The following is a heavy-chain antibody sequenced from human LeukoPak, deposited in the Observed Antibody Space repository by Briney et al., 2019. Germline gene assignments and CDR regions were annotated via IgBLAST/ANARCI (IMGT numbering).Heavy chain of an antibody. Sequence: PGGSLRLSCAASGFTFSSYSMNWVRQAPGKGLEWVSSISSSSSYIYYADSVKGRFTISRDNAKNSQYLQMNSLRAEDTAVYYCARDKKTDDYGDYWPWVVDYWGQGTLVTVSS. CDR2: ISSSSSYI. J-gene: IGHJ4*02. CDR3: ARDKKTDDYGDYWPWVVDY. CDR1: GFTFSSYS. V-gene: IGHV3-21*06. D-gene: IGHD4-17*01.